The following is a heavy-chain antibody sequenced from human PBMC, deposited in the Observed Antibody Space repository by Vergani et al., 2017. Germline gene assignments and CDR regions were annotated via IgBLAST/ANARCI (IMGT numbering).Heavy chain of an antibody. CDR1: GGSISSYY. V-gene: IGHV4-59*01. CDR2: IYYSGST. CDR3: ARAGVPAALDY. J-gene: IGHJ4*02. D-gene: IGHD2-2*01. Sequence: QVQLQESGPGLVKPSETLSLTCPVSGGSISSYYWSWFRQPPGKGLEWIGYIYYSGSTNYNPSLKSRVTISVDTSKNQFSLKLSSVTAADTAVYYCARAGVPAALDYWGQGTLVTVSS.